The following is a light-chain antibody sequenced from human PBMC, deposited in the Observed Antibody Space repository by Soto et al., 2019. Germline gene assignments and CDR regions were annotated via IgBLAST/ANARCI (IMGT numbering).Light chain of an antibody. J-gene: IGKJ4*01. Sequence: IVMTPSPATLSVSPGERATLSCRASQGVSSNLAWYQQKPGQAPRLLIYGASTRATGIPARFSGSGSGTEFTLNISSLQSEDFAVYYCQQYNNWPLTFGGGTKV. CDR1: QGVSSN. CDR3: QQYNNWPLT. V-gene: IGKV3-15*01. CDR2: GAS.